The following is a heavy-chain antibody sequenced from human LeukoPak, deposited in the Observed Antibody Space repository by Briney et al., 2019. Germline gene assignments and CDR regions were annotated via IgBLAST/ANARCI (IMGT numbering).Heavy chain of an antibody. CDR1: GNTFTSYA. Sequence: ASVKVSCKASGNTFTSYAMNWVRQAPGQGLEWMGWISAYNGNTNYAQKLQGRVTMTTDTSTSTAYMELRSLRSDDTAVYYCAREDPSFSYGMDVRGQGTTVTVSS. CDR2: ISAYNGNT. J-gene: IGHJ6*02. D-gene: IGHD3-3*01. CDR3: AREDPSFSYGMDV. V-gene: IGHV1-18*01.